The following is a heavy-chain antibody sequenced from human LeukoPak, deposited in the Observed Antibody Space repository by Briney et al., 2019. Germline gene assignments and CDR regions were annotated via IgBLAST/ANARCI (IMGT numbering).Heavy chain of an antibody. CDR2: ISCEGSNK. V-gene: IGHV3-30*18. CDR1: GFTFNSYG. CDR3: AKGPKNYYDSSGYYYFDY. Sequence: GGSLRLSCAASGFTFNSYGMHWVRHAPGKGLEGVALISCEGSNKYCADSVKGRFTISRDNSKNTLYLQMNSLRAEDTAVYYCAKGPKNYYDSSGYYYFDYWGQGTLVTVSS. D-gene: IGHD3-22*01. J-gene: IGHJ4*02.